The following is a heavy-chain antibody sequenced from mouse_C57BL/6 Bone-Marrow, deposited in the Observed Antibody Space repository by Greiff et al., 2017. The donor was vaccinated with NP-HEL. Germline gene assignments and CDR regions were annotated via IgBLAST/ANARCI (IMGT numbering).Heavy chain of an antibody. CDR1: GYTFTSYW. J-gene: IGHJ4*01. CDR3: ARNLLYAMDY. V-gene: IGHV1-52*01. Sequence: QVQLQQPGAELVRPGSSVKLSCKASGYTFTSYWMHWVKQRPIQGLEWIGNIDPSDSETHYNQKFKGKATLTVDKSASTAYMQLSSLTSEDSAVYYCARNLLYAMDYWGQGTSVTVSS. CDR2: IDPSDSET.